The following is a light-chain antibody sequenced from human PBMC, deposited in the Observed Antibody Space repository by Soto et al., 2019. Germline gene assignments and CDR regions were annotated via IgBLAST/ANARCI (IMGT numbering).Light chain of an antibody. CDR2: ENT. CDR3: RSSDSSRSTI. V-gene: IGLV1-40*01. Sequence: QSALTQPASVSGAPGQRVTISCTGSSSNIGAGNDVYWYQQLPGTAPRLLIYENTNRPSGVPDRFSGSKSGNSASLAITGLQAEDEADYYCRSSDSSRSTIFGGGTKVTVL. CDR1: SSNIGAGND. J-gene: IGLJ2*01.